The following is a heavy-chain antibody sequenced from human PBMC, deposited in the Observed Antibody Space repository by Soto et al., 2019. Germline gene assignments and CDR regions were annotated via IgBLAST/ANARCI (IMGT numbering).Heavy chain of an antibody. CDR2: IDFDGITT. D-gene: IGHD1-26*01. CDR1: GFTFTTHW. CDR3: ARGGAMGVDY. J-gene: IGHJ4*02. V-gene: IGHV3-74*01. Sequence: EVQLVESGGGVVQPGGSLRLSCTASGFTFTTHWMHWVRQSPGKGLVWVSRIDFDGITTNYADSVKGRLTVSRDNAKNTVYLHVNTLRDEDTAVYYCARGGAMGVDYWGQGTLVTVSS.